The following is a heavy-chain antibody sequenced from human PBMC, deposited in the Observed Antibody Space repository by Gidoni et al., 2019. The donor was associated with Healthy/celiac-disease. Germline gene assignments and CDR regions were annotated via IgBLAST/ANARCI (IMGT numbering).Heavy chain of an antibody. V-gene: IGHV1-69*01. CDR3: ARARTGGPYDY. J-gene: IGHJ4*02. CDR2: IIPIFGTA. CDR1: GGTFSSYA. Sequence: YGKASGGTFSSYAISWVRQAPGQGLEWMGGIIPIFGTANYAQKFQGRVTITADESTSTAYMERSSLRSEDTAVYYCARARTGGPYDYWGQGTLVTVSS.